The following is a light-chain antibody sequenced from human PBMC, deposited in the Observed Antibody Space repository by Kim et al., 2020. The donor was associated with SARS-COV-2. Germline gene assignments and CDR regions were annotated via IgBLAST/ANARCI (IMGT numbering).Light chain of an antibody. CDR3: QSYDSSLSGWV. V-gene: IGLV1-40*01. Sequence: RVNISCTGSSSNIGAGYDVHWYQPLPGTAPNLLIYGNSNRPSGVPDRFSGSKSGTSASLAITGLQAEDEADYYCQSYDSSLSGWVFGGGTQLTVL. CDR1: SSNIGAGYD. CDR2: GNS. J-gene: IGLJ3*02.